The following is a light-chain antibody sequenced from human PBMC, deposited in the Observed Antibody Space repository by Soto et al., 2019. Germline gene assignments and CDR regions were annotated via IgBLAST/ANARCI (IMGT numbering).Light chain of an antibody. CDR2: DAS. Sequence: QAARKRSFCPGESHSIYCSASQRVGSTSLAWYQQKPGQAPRLLIYDASKRATGIPGRFSVSGSGTDFTLTISALQPEDFALYFCHQHGMSPRTFGQGTKVDIK. CDR1: QRVGSTS. V-gene: IGKV3-20*01. J-gene: IGKJ1*01. CDR3: HQHGMSPRT.